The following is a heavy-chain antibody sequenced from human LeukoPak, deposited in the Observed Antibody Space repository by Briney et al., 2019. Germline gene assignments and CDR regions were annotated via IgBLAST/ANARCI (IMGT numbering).Heavy chain of an antibody. Sequence: WASVTVSCKASGYTLTTYHMHWVRRAPGQGLEWMGVINPSGGGTNYPRKFQGRVTMTRDTSTSTVYMELSRLTSEDTAFYYCARAAESSEYHFDYWGQGTLVTVSS. CDR3: ARAAESSEYHFDY. V-gene: IGHV1-46*01. CDR1: GYTLTTYH. J-gene: IGHJ4*02. D-gene: IGHD3-22*01. CDR2: INPSGGGT.